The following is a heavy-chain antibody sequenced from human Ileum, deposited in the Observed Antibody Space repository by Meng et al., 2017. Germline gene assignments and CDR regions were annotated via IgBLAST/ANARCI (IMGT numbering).Heavy chain of an antibody. Sequence: GQLAESGGGLVQPGTSLRLSCAASGFTFRSYGMHWVRQAPGKGLEWVAVIWFDGSKTYYADSVKGRFTVSRDNSKNTLYLQMNSLRADDTAVYYCARYRSGSSDYWGPGTLVTVSS. D-gene: IGHD6-19*01. J-gene: IGHJ4*02. V-gene: IGHV3-33*01. CDR3: ARYRSGSSDY. CDR2: IWFDGSKT. CDR1: GFTFRSYG.